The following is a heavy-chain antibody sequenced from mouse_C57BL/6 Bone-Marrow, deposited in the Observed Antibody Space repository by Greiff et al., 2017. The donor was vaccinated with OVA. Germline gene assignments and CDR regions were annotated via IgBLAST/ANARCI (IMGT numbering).Heavy chain of an antibody. Sequence: EVQVVESGGGLVKPGGSLKLSCAASGFTFSSYAMSWVRQTPEKRLEWVATISDGGSYTYYPDNVKGRFTISRDNAKNNLYLQMSHPKSEDTAMYYCARERGAWFAYWGQGTLVTVSA. CDR1: GFTFSSYA. CDR2: ISDGGSYT. CDR3: ARERGAWFAY. J-gene: IGHJ3*01. V-gene: IGHV5-4*01.